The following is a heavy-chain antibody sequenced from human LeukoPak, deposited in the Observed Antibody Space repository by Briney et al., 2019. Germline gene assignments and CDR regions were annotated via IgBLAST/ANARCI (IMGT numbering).Heavy chain of an antibody. V-gene: IGHV4-30-4*01. D-gene: IGHD6-19*01. J-gene: IGHJ3*02. CDR2: IYYSGST. CDR1: GGSISSGDYY. Sequence: PSETLPLTCTVSGGSISSGDYYWSWIRQPPGKGLEWIGYIYYSGSTYYNPSLKSRVTISVDTSKNQFSLKLSSVTAADTAVYYCARGGQWLSGAFDIWGQGTMVTVSS. CDR3: ARGGQWLSGAFDI.